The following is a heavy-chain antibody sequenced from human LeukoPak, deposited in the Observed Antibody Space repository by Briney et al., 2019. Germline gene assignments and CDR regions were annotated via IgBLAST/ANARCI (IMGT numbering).Heavy chain of an antibody. D-gene: IGHD2-8*02. Sequence: GGSLRLSCAASEFTSSAFWMTWVRRPPGKGLEWVANINKDVTEKEYVDSVKGRFSIFRDNAKNSVFLQMNSLRAEDTAVYYCAIFAGAVPGNLLLWGKGTTVFVSA. CDR3: AIFAGAVPGNLLL. CDR1: EFTSSAFW. V-gene: IGHV3-7*01. J-gene: IGHJ6*04. CDR2: INKDVTEK.